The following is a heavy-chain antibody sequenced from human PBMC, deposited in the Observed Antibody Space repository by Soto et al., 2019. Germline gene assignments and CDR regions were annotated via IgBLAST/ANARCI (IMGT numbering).Heavy chain of an antibody. CDR1: GGSISSYY. Sequence: SETLSLTCTVSGGSISSYYWRWIRHPPGKGLEWIGYIYYSGSTNYNPSLKSRVTISVDTSKNQFSLKLSSVTAADTAVYYCARDRKYYDFWSGYYNYYYGMDVWGQGTTVTVSS. CDR3: ARDRKYYDFWSGYYNYYYGMDV. V-gene: IGHV4-59*01. D-gene: IGHD3-3*01. CDR2: IYYSGST. J-gene: IGHJ6*02.